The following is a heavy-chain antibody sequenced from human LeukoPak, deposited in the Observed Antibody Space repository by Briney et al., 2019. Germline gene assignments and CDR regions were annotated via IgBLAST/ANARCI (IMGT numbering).Heavy chain of an antibody. CDR2: ISANGGST. Sequence: GGSLRLSCAASGFTLNSFAMGWVRQAPGKGLQWVSLISANGGSTYYADSVRGRFTISTDNSKNTLYLQMNSLRAEDTALYYCAKAVGPAGAMDVWGQGTTVTVSS. CDR3: AKAVGPAGAMDV. CDR1: GFTLNSFA. J-gene: IGHJ6*02. D-gene: IGHD1-14*01. V-gene: IGHV3-23*01.